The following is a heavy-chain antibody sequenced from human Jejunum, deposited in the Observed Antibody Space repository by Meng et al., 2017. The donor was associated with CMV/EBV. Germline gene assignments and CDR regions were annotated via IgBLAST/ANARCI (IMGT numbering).Heavy chain of an antibody. V-gene: IGHV4-38-2*02. CDR2: VFHTGGT. CDR3: ARVSWNDGSDYHGMDV. CDR1: SSIRSGYY. J-gene: IGHJ6*02. Sequence: SSIRSGYYWGWIRQAPGKGLEWIGTVFHTGGTYYNPSLKSRVTISVDTSKNQFSLKLRFVTAADTAVYYCARVSWNDGSDYHGMDVWGQGTTVTVSS. D-gene: IGHD1-1*01.